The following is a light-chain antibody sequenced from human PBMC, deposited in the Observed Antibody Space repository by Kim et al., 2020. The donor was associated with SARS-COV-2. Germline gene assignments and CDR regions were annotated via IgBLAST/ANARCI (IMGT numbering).Light chain of an antibody. CDR1: GGNTNYI. V-gene: IGLV4-60*03. CDR3: ETWGTDIWV. CDR2: VESSGAY. Sequence: SVKTTCTLSGGNTNYIIAWHQQQPGKAPRYLMNVESSGAYNTGSGVPDRLSGSTSGADHYLTISNLQSEDEADYYCETWGTDIWVFGGGTQLTVL. J-gene: IGLJ3*02.